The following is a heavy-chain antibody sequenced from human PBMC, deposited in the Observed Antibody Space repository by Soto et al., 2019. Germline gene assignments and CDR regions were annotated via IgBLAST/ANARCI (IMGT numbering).Heavy chain of an antibody. J-gene: IGHJ3*02. CDR1: GGTFSSYA. CDR3: ARVENSGYDDAFDT. V-gene: IGHV1-69*13. Sequence: ASVKVSCKASGGTFSSYAISWVRQAPGQGLEWMGGIIPIFGTANYAQKFQGRVTITADESTSTAYMELSSLRSEDTAVYYCARVENSGYDDAFDTWGQGTMVTVSS. D-gene: IGHD5-12*01. CDR2: IIPIFGTA.